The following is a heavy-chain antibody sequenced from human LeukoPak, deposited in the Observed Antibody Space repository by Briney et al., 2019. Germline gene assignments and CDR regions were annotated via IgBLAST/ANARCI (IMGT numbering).Heavy chain of an antibody. J-gene: IGHJ4*02. D-gene: IGHD1-26*01. Sequence: SETLSLTCTVSGDSISSSSYYWGWIRQPPGKGLEWIGSICYSGSTYYNPSLKSRVTISVDTSKNQFSLKLSSVTAADTAVYYCARHERATKFDYWGQGTLVIVSS. CDR3: ARHERATKFDY. CDR1: GDSISSSSYY. CDR2: ICYSGST. V-gene: IGHV4-39*01.